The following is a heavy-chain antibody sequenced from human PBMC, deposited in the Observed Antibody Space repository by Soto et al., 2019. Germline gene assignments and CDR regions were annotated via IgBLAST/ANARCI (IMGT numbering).Heavy chain of an antibody. CDR3: VRGDGDYHDGNGYLGRH. CDR2: IYYSGTT. CDR1: GGSISSGGYH. J-gene: IGHJ4*02. V-gene: IGHV4-31*03. Sequence: PSETLSLTCTVSGGSISSGGYHWSWIRQHPGKGLEWIGYIYYSGTTYYNPSLKSRVTISEDTSKNQFSLKLSSVTAEDTAVYYCVRGDGDYHDGNGYLGRHWGQGTLVTVSS. D-gene: IGHD3-22*01.